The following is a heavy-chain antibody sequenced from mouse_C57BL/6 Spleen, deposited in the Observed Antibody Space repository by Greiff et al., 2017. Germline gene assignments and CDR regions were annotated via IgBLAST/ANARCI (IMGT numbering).Heavy chain of an antibody. Sequence: EVKLVESGGGLVKPGGSLKLSCAASGFTFSSYAMSWVRQTPEKRLEWVATISDGGSYTYYPDNVKGRFTISRDKAKNNLYLQMSHLKSEDTAMYYCARENWDYFDYWGQGTTLTVSS. V-gene: IGHV5-4*01. CDR2: ISDGGSYT. CDR1: GFTFSSYA. D-gene: IGHD4-1*01. J-gene: IGHJ2*01. CDR3: ARENWDYFDY.